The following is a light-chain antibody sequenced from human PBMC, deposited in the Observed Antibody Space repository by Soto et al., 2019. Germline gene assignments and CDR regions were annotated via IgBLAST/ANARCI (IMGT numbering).Light chain of an antibody. J-gene: IGKJ4*01. CDR1: QSVSSY. CDR2: DAS. Sequence: EIVLTQSPATLSLSPGERATLSCRASQSVSSYLAWYQQKPGHAPTLLIYDASNRATGIPARFSGSGSGTDFNLTISRLEPEDFAVYYCQQRSNWPSTFGGGTKVEIK. CDR3: QQRSNWPST. V-gene: IGKV3-11*01.